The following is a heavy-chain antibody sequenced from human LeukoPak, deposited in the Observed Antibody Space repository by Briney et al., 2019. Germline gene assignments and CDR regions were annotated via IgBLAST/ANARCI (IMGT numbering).Heavy chain of an antibody. J-gene: IGHJ4*02. Sequence: PWGSLRLSCAASEFTFSDYDMHWVRQATGKGLEWVSAIGTAGDTYYTGSVKGRFTISREKAKNSLYLQMNSLRAGDTAVYYCARVAKERVGGVYYFDYWGQGTLVTVSS. CDR3: ARVAKERVGGVYYFDY. CDR2: IGTAGDT. D-gene: IGHD1-1*01. CDR1: EFTFSDYD. V-gene: IGHV3-13*01.